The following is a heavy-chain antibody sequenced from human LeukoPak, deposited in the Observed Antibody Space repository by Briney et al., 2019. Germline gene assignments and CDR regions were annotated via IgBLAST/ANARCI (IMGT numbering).Heavy chain of an antibody. V-gene: IGHV3-48*04. J-gene: IGHJ4*02. CDR3: ARDNSHEMAGSFDY. Sequence: PSGGSLRLSCAASGFTFSSYSMNWVRQAPGKGLEWVSYISRSSSTINYADSVKGRFTISRDNAKNSLYLQMNSLRAEDTAVYYCARDNSHEMAGSFDYWGQGTLVTVSS. CDR1: GFTFSSYS. D-gene: IGHD2-8*01. CDR2: ISRSSSTI.